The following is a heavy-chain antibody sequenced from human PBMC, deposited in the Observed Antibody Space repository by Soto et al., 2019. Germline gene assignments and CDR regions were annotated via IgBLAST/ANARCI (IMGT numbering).Heavy chain of an antibody. V-gene: IGHV4-34*01. D-gene: IGHD2-2*02. Sequence: QVQLQQWGAGLLKPSETLSLTCAVYGGSFSGYYWSWIRQPPGKGLEWIGEINHSGSTNYNPSLKSRVTISVDTSTHQFSLKLSSVTAADTAVYYCARGRYCSSTSCYSNYYYYYGMDVWGQGTTVTVSS. J-gene: IGHJ6*02. CDR2: INHSGST. CDR1: GGSFSGYY. CDR3: ARGRYCSSTSCYSNYYYYYGMDV.